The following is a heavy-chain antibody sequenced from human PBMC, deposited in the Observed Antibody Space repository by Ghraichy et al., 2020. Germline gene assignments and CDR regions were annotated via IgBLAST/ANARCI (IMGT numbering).Heavy chain of an antibody. V-gene: IGHV1-24*01. CDR3: ATDRGTYGSAEYFQH. CDR1: GYTLTELS. CDR2: FDPEDGET. J-gene: IGHJ1*01. Sequence: ASVKVSCKVSGYTLTELSMHWVRQAPGKGLEWMGGFDPEDGETIYAQKFQGRVTMTEDTSTDTAYMELSSLRSEDTAVYYCATDRGTYGSAEYFQHWGQGTLVTVSS. D-gene: IGHD3-10*01.